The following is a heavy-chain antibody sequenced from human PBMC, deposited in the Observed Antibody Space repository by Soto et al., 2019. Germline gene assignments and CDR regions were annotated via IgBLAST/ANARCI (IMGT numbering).Heavy chain of an antibody. V-gene: IGHV5-51*03. CDR1: GHSFTSYW. CDR3: ARRLNSFGELLYAFDY. CDR2: IYPGDSDT. D-gene: IGHD3-10*01. J-gene: IGHJ4*02. Sequence: EVQLVQSGAEVKKPGESLKISCKGSGHSFTSYWIGWVRQMPGKGLEWMGIIYPGDSDTRYSPSFQGQVTISADKSISTAYLQWSSLKASDTAMYYCARRLNSFGELLYAFDYWGQGTLVTVSS.